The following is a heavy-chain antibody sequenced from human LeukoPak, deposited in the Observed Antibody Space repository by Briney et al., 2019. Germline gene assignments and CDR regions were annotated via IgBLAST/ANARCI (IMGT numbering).Heavy chain of an antibody. CDR2: ISSRGRT. Sequence: SETLSLTCTVSGGSISSGDYYWSWIRQPPGKGLEWIGYISSRGRTYYKPSLKSRITVPIDTAKNQFSLKVSSVTAADTAVYYCARGQYGSGIVYWGQGTLVTVSS. J-gene: IGHJ4*02. CDR3: ARGQYGSGIVY. V-gene: IGHV4-30-4*01. D-gene: IGHD3-10*01. CDR1: GGSISSGDYY.